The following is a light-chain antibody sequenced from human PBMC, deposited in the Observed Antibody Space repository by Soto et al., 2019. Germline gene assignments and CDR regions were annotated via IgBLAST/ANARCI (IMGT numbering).Light chain of an antibody. V-gene: IGKV1-5*01. CDR2: DAS. Sequence: DIQMTQSPSTLSASVGERVTITCRASQSISPWLAWYQQIPGKAPKLLIYDASTLESGVPSRFSGSGSGTEFTLTISSLQPDDYATYFCQQYNSYSYTFGQGTKLEIK. J-gene: IGKJ2*01. CDR3: QQYNSYSYT. CDR1: QSISPW.